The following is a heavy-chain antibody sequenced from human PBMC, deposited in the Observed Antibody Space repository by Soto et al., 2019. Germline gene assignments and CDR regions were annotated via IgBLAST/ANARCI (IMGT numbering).Heavy chain of an antibody. CDR1: GFTVDSYS. J-gene: IGHJ5*02. Sequence: HPGGSLGLSCAAAGFTVDSYSINWVRQAPGKGLEWVSYISSSSSTIYYADSVKGRFTISRDNAKNSLYLQMNSLRAEDTAVYYCARHPERIAQIGWFDPWGQGTLVTVSS. CDR2: ISSSSSTI. CDR3: ARHPERIAQIGWFDP. V-gene: IGHV3-48*01. D-gene: IGHD6-13*01.